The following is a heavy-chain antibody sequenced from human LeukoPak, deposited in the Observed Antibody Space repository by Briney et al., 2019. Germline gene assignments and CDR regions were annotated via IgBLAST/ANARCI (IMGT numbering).Heavy chain of an antibody. CDR2: ISYDGSNK. CDR3: ARDPQYQLLSLDY. CDR1: GFTFSSYA. Sequence: GGSLRLSCAASGFTFSSYAMHWVRQAPGKGLEWVAVISYDGSNKYYADSVKGRFTISRDNSKNTLYLQMNSLRAEDTAVYYCARDPQYQLLSLDYWGQGTLVTVSS. J-gene: IGHJ4*02. D-gene: IGHD2-2*01. V-gene: IGHV3-30-3*01.